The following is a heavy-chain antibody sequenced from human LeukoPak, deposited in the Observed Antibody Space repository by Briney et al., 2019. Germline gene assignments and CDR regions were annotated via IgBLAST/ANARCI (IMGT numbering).Heavy chain of an antibody. Sequence: GASVRVSCKASGYTFTSYAISWVRQAPGQGLEWMGGIIPIFGTANYAQKFQGRVTITADESTSTAYMELSSLRSEDTAVYYCARDPYYYDSSGYYLPDAFDIWGQGTMVTVSS. D-gene: IGHD3-22*01. CDR3: ARDPYYYDSSGYYLPDAFDI. CDR1: GYTFTSYA. J-gene: IGHJ3*02. V-gene: IGHV1-69*13. CDR2: IIPIFGTA.